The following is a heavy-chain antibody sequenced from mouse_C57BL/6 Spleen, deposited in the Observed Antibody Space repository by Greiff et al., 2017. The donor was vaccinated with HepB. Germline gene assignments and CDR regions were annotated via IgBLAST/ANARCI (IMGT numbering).Heavy chain of an antibody. Sequence: DVHLVESGGGLVKPGGSLKLSCAASGFTFSDYGMHWVRQAPEKGLEWVAYISSGSSTIYYADTVKGRFTISRDNAKNTLFLQMTSLRSEDTAMYYCAKASYYYGSSSWFAYWGQGTLVTVSA. V-gene: IGHV5-17*01. CDR3: AKASYYYGSSSWFAY. CDR1: GFTFSDYG. D-gene: IGHD1-1*01. CDR2: ISSGSSTI. J-gene: IGHJ3*01.